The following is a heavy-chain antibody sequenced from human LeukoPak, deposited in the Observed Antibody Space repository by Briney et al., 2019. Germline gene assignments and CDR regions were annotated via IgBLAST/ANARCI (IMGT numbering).Heavy chain of an antibody. V-gene: IGHV4-34*01. Sequence: SETLSLTCAVYGGSFSGYYWSWIRQPPGKGLEWIGEINHSGSTNYNPSLKSRVTISVDTSKNQFSLKLSSVTAADTAVYYCARGGWRFLEWRQRSDPWGQGTLVTVSS. J-gene: IGHJ5*02. CDR1: GGSFSGYY. D-gene: IGHD3-3*01. CDR2: INHSGST. CDR3: ARGGWRFLEWRQRSDP.